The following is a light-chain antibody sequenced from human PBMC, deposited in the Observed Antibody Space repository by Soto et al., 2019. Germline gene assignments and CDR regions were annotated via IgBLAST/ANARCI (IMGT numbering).Light chain of an antibody. V-gene: IGKV1-39*01. CDR1: QSMSSY. J-gene: IGKJ2*01. CDR2: AAS. CDR3: QQSYNSPYT. Sequence: DIQMTQSPSSLSVSVGDRVIISCRASQSMSSYLSWYQQKPGKAPKLLIYAASSLQSGVPSRFRGSGSETDFTLTITSLQPEDFATYYCQQSYNSPYTFGQGTKLEIK.